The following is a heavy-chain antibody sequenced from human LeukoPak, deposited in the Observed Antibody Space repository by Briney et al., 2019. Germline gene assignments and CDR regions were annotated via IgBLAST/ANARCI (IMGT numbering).Heavy chain of an antibody. D-gene: IGHD5-18*01. J-gene: IGHJ4*02. V-gene: IGHV1-24*01. CDR3: AAGRPYSLLDY. CDR2: FYVIDSET. Sequence: WASVKVSCTVSGSSLSELSLYWVRQAPGKGLEWMGGFYVIDSETFYAQKFQGRVTMTEDSSTHTAYMELRSLTSDDTALYYCAAGRPYSLLDYWGQGTLVTVSS. CDR1: GSSLSELS.